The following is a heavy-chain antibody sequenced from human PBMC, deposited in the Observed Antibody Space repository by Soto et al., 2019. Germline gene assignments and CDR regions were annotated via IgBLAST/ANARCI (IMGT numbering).Heavy chain of an antibody. D-gene: IGHD4-17*01. CDR1: GYTFTSYG. CDR2: ISAYNGNT. J-gene: IGHJ5*02. CDR3: ARDFNGDYGDYVGWFDP. Sequence: QVQLVQSGAEVKKPGASVKVSCKASGYTFTSYGISWVRQAPGQGLECMGWISAYNGNTNYAQKLQGRVTMTTDTPTSTAYMELRSLRSDDTAVYYCARDFNGDYGDYVGWFDPWGQGTLVTVSS. V-gene: IGHV1-18*04.